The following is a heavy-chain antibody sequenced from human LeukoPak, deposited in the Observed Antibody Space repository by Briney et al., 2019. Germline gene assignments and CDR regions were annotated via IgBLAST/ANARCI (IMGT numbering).Heavy chain of an antibody. J-gene: IGHJ2*01. CDR2: IYTSGST. CDR3: ARARFYDVDDSSGYYYDRYFDL. D-gene: IGHD3-22*01. CDR1: GGSISSGSYY. Sequence: KPSETLSLTCTVSGGSISSGSYYWSWIRQPAGKGLEWIGRIYTSGSTNYNPSLKSRVTISVDTSKNQFSLELSSVTAADTAVYYCARARFYDVDDSSGYYYDRYFDLWGRGTLVTVSS. V-gene: IGHV4-61*02.